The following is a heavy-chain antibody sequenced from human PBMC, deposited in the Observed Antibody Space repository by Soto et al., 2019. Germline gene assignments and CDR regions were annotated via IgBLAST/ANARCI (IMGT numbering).Heavy chain of an antibody. Sequence: QEQLVESGGGVVQPGTSLRLSCGASGFSFSSYGMHWVRQAPGKGLEWVAFITYDGSDTYYVDSVKGRFTVPRHNSKNTLYLQMNSLKPEDTSIYYCAKDSVFEYSFGQHGFDSWGQGTLVTVSS. CDR2: ITYDGSDT. CDR1: GFSFSSYG. D-gene: IGHD4-4*01. J-gene: IGHJ4*02. V-gene: IGHV3-30*18. CDR3: AKDSVFEYSFGQHGFDS.